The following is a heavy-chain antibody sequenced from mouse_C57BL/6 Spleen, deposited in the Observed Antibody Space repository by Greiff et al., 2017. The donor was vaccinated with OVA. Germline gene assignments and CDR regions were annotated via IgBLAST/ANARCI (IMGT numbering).Heavy chain of an antibody. V-gene: IGHV1-52*01. J-gene: IGHJ2*01. Sequence: VQLQQPGAELVRPGSSVKLSCKASGYTFTSYWMHWVKQRPIQGLEWIGNIDPSDSETHYNQKFKDKATLTVDKSSSTAYLQLSSLTSEDSAVYYCARGDYYGSSSLFGYWGQGTTLTVSS. CDR1: GYTFTSYW. CDR3: ARGDYYGSSSLFGY. D-gene: IGHD1-1*01. CDR2: IDPSDSET.